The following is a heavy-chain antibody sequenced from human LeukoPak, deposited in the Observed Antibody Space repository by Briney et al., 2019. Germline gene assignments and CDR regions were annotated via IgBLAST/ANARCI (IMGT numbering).Heavy chain of an antibody. CDR1: GYTFTSYD. CDR2: MDPNSGNT. Sequence: ASVKVSCKASGYTFTSYDINWVRQATGQGLEWMGWMDPNSGNTGYAQKFQGRVTMTRNTSISTAYMELSSLRSEDTAVYYCARRRIVGATWFDPWGQGTLVTVSS. J-gene: IGHJ5*02. D-gene: IGHD1-26*01. CDR3: ARRRIVGATWFDP. V-gene: IGHV1-8*01.